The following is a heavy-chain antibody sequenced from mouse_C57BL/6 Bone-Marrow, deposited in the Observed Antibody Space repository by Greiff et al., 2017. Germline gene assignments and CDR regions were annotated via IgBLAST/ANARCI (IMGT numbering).Heavy chain of an antibody. CDR1: GYTFTSYW. Sequence: QVQLQQPGPELVKPGASVKLSCKASGYTFTSYWMHWVKQRPGRGLEWIGRFDPNSGGTKYNEKFKSQATLTVDKSSSTAYMQLSCLTSEDSAVYYYASARGYDVGAWFAYWGQGTLVTVSA. CDR3: ASARGYDVGAWFAY. V-gene: IGHV1-72*01. D-gene: IGHD2-14*01. CDR2: FDPNSGGT. J-gene: IGHJ3*01.